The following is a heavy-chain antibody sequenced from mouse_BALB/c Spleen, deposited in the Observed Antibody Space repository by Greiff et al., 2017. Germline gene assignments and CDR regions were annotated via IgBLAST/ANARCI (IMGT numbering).Heavy chain of an antibody. J-gene: IGHJ3*01. Sequence: VQLQQSGAELVKPWASVKLSCTASGFNIKDTYMHWVKQRPEQGLDSIGRIDPANGNTKYDPKFQGKATITADTSSNTAYLQLSSLTSEDTAVYYCARWDYRYDGLAYWGQGTLVTVSA. CDR1: GFNIKDTY. CDR2: IDPANGNT. V-gene: IGHV14-3*02. CDR3: ARWDYRYDGLAY. D-gene: IGHD2-14*01.